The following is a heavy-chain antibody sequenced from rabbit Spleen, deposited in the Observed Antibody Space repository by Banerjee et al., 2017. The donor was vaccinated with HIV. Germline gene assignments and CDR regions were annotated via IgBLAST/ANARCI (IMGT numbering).Heavy chain of an antibody. J-gene: IGHJ6*01. CDR2: INVATGSSGFT. D-gene: IGHD8-1*01. CDR1: GFDFSSSDY. Sequence: QSLEESGGDLVKPGASLTLTCKASGFDFSSSDYMCWVRQAPGKGLEWISCINVATGSSGFTYYASWAKGRFTCSKASSTTVTLQMTSLTAADTATYFCARDTASSFSSYGMDLWGPGTLVTVS. CDR3: ARDTASSFSSYGMDL. V-gene: IGHV1S40*01.